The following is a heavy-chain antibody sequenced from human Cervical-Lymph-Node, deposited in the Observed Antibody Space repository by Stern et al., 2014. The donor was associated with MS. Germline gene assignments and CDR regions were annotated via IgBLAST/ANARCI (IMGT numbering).Heavy chain of an antibody. CDR2: FDPEHGET. D-gene: IGHD2-21*02. Sequence: VQLLQSGAEVKKPGASVKVSCKVSGYTLREISMHWVRQAPGQGLEWLGGFDPEHGETRYAQKFQGRVTMAEDRSTDTAYMELSSLRSEDTAVYYCATHRGRVTYYYGMDVWGQGTTVTVSS. CDR3: ATHRGRVTYYYGMDV. J-gene: IGHJ6*02. V-gene: IGHV1-24*01. CDR1: GYTLREIS.